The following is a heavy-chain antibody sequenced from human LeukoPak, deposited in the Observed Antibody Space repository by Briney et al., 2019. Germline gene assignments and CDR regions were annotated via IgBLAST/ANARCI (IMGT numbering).Heavy chain of an antibody. CDR2: IWYDGSNK. CDR1: GFTFSHYA. J-gene: IGHJ4*02. CDR3: AKGRIQPWSLGY. V-gene: IGHV3-33*06. D-gene: IGHD5-18*01. Sequence: GGSLRLSCAASGFTFSHYAMHWVRQAPGKGLDWVAVIWYDGSNKYYADSVKGRFTISRDNSDNTLCLQMNSLRAEDTAVYYCAKGRIQPWSLGYWGQGSLVTVSS.